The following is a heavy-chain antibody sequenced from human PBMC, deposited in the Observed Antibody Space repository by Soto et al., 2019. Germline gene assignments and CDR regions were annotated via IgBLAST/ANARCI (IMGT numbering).Heavy chain of an antibody. V-gene: IGHV1-18*04. J-gene: IGHJ5*02. CDR1: GYTFTSYG. CDR2: ISLYSDGT. D-gene: IGHD2-2*01. CDR3: ARVVPGAEAWFGP. Sequence: SVKVSCKASGYTFTSYGITWVRQAPGQPLEWRGWISLYSDGTNYAQKFQGRVSMTTDTSTTTAYMELRSLRSDDTAVYYCARVVPGAEAWFGPWGQGTLVTVSS.